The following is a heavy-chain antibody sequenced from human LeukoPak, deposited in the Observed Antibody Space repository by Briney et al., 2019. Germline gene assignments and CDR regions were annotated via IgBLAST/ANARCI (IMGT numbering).Heavy chain of an antibody. D-gene: IGHD2-15*01. CDR3: ARAGAVVDNWFDP. V-gene: IGHV1-18*01. CDR2: ISGY. CDR1: GYTFNAYG. J-gene: IGHJ5*02. Sequence: GASVKVSCKASGYTFNAYGITWVRQAPGQGLEWMGWISGYRVTMTTDTSTTTAYMELRSLRFDDTAVYYCARAGAVVDNWFDPWGQGTLVTVSS.